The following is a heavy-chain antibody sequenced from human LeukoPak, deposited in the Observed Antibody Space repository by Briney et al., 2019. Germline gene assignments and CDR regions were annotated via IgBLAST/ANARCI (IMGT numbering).Heavy chain of an antibody. CDR1: GFTFSSYW. CDR2: IRSVGSST. Sequence: PGGSLRLSCAASGFTFSSYWMHWVPQALGKGPVWGARIRSVGSSTDYADSLKGRFTNSRDNAKNTLYLQMNSLRAEGTAVYYCAREQGYYSVPGYWGQGTLVTVSS. V-gene: IGHV3-74*01. D-gene: IGHD3-22*01. CDR3: AREQGYYSVPGY. J-gene: IGHJ4*02.